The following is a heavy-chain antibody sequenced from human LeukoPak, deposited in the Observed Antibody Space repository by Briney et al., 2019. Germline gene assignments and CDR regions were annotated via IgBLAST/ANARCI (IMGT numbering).Heavy chain of an antibody. Sequence: GGPLRLSCAASGFTFSSYSMNWVRQAPGKGLEWVSSISSSSSYIYYADSVKGRFTISRDNAKNSLYLQMNSLRAEDTAVYYCARTRGYDGAFDIWGQGTMVTVSS. CDR3: ARTRGYDGAFDI. J-gene: IGHJ3*02. CDR1: GFTFSSYS. D-gene: IGHD5-12*01. CDR2: ISSSSSYI. V-gene: IGHV3-21*01.